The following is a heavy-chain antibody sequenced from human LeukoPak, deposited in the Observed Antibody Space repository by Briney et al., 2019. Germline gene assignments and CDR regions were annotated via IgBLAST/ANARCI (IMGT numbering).Heavy chain of an antibody. J-gene: IGHJ5*02. D-gene: IGHD2-15*01. V-gene: IGHV3-73*01. CDR3: TRDRGTYNWFDP. Sequence: GGSLRLSCAASGFTFSNYWMSWVRQSSGKGLEWVGHIDKKDNLYATAYAESVKGRFTISRDDSKDTAFLHMDSLKTEDTALYYCTRDRGTYNWFDPWGQGTLVTVSS. CDR1: GFTFSNYW. CDR2: IDKKDNLYAT.